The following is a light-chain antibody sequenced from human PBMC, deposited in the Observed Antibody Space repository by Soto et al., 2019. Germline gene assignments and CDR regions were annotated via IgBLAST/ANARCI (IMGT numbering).Light chain of an antibody. Sequence: EIVLTQSPGTLSLSPGERATLSCRASQSVSSSYLAWYQQKPGQAPRLLIYGASSRATGIPDRFSGSGSGTDFTLTISRLEPEDFEVYYCQQYGRSRTFGQGTKVEIK. CDR1: QSVSSSY. V-gene: IGKV3-20*01. J-gene: IGKJ1*01. CDR3: QQYGRSRT. CDR2: GAS.